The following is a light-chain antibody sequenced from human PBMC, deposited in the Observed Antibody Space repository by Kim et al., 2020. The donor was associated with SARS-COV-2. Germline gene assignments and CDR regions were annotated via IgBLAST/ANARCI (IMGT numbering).Light chain of an antibody. J-gene: IGLJ2*01. CDR3: NSRDSSGNHVV. Sequence: SSELTQDPAVSVALGQTVRITCQGDSLRSYYASWYQQKPGQAPVLVIYGKNNRPSGITDRFSGSSSGNTASLTITVAQAEDEADYYCNSRDSSGNHVVFGGRTQLTVL. V-gene: IGLV3-19*01. CDR1: SLRSYY. CDR2: GKN.